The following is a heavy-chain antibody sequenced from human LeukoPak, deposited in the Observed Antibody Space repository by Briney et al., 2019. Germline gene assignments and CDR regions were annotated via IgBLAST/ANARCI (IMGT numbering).Heavy chain of an antibody. J-gene: IGHJ4*02. CDR3: ARDGSDSTGYYYAL. CDR1: GFTFSTYA. D-gene: IGHD3-22*01. V-gene: IGHV3-23*01. CDR2: FSNSGET. Sequence: GGSLRLSCAASGFTFSTYAMAWVRQAPGKGLEWVSAFSNSGETHYADSVKGRFTISRDNSKNTLYLQMNSLRADDTALYYCARDGSDSTGYYYALWGQGTLVTVSS.